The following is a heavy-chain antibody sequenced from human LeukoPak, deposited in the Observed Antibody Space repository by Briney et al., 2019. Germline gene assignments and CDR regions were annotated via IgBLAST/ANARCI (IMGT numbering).Heavy chain of an antibody. D-gene: IGHD1-14*01. CDR3: ARRNQADHY. V-gene: IGHV3-74*01. CDR2: INLGGSSI. J-gene: IGHJ4*02. Sequence: GGSLRLSCAGSGHPFSSYWVHCVRQVPGKGLVWVARINLGGSSITYADSVKGRFTISRDNAKNTLYLQMGSLRAEDPGVDYCARRNQADHYWGQGTLVTVSS. CDR1: GHPFSSYW.